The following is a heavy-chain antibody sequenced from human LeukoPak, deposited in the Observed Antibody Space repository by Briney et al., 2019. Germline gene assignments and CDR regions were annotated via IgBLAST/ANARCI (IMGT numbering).Heavy chain of an antibody. CDR3: ATLCCGSYYMDV. D-gene: IGHD2-15*01. V-gene: IGHV1-69*06. CDR2: IIPISGTT. J-gene: IGHJ6*03. CDR1: GGTLKSYV. Sequence: ASVKVSCKASGGTLKSYVISWVRQAPGQGLEWMGGIIPISGTTNYAQKFQGRVTITADKSTSTAYMELSSLRSEDTAVYYCATLCCGSYYMDVWGKGTTVTVSS.